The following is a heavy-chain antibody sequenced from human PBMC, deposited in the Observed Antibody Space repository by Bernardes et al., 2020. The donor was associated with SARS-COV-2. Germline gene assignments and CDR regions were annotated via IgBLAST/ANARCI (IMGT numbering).Heavy chain of an antibody. CDR1: GYTFTSYD. CDR2: MTPTSGTT. CDR3: ARGNWIQLFMIRFNWFDP. Sequence: ASLKVSCKASGYTFTSYDINWVRQATGQGLEWMGWMTPTSGTTGYAQKFQGRVTMTRNTSISTAYMELSSLRSEDTAVYYCARGNWIQLFMIRFNWFDPWGQGTLVTGSS. J-gene: IGHJ5*02. D-gene: IGHD5-18*01. V-gene: IGHV1-8*01.